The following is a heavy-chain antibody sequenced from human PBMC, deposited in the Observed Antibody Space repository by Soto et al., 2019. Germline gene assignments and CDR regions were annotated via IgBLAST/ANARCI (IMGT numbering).Heavy chain of an antibody. J-gene: IGHJ4*02. Sequence: QVQLVDSGGGVVQPGRSLRLSCATSGFSFSTYGMHWVRQAPGKGLEWVAVTSYDGSNKYNGDSVKGRFTISRDNSRNTVYLQMNSLRPEDTAVYYCAKPGAATSGDWGYFDYWGQGLLVIVSS. CDR1: GFSFSTYG. CDR2: TSYDGSNK. D-gene: IGHD7-27*01. CDR3: AKPGAATSGDWGYFDY. V-gene: IGHV3-30*18.